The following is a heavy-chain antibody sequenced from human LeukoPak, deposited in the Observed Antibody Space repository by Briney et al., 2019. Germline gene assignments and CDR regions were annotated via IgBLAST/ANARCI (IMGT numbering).Heavy chain of an antibody. CDR1: GYTFTSYG. D-gene: IGHD2-2*01. Sequence: GASVKVSCKASGYTFTSYGISWVRQAPGQGLEWMGWISAYNGNTNYAQKLQGRVAMTTDTSTSTSYMELRSLRSDDTAVYYCARDRRSFYCSSTSCYRPLHYWGQGTLVTVSS. CDR2: ISAYNGNT. CDR3: ARDRRSFYCSSTSCYRPLHY. J-gene: IGHJ4*02. V-gene: IGHV1-18*01.